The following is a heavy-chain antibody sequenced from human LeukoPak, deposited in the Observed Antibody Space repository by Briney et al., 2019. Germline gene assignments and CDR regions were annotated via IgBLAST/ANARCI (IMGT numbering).Heavy chain of an antibody. CDR2: IHYSGST. D-gene: IGHD5-24*01. Sequence: SETLSLTCTVSGGSIISYYWSWIRQPPGKGLEWIGYIHYSGSTKYNPSLKSRVTISVDTSNNHFSLKLNSVTAADTAVYFCARVHPDGYSAYWGQGILVTVSP. V-gene: IGHV4-59*01. CDR3: ARVHPDGYSAY. J-gene: IGHJ4*02. CDR1: GGSIISYY.